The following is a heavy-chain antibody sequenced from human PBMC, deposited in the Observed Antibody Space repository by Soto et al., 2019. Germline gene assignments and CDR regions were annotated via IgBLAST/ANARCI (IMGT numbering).Heavy chain of an antibody. CDR1: GGSIGSYG. Sequence: SQTLCLTCSVAGGSIGSYGCSWIRRTPGKGLEWIGYIYYSGSTNYNPSLKSRVTISVDTSKNQSSLKLSSVTAADTAVYYRARPPTVTDYSFDSWGQGPLVTVSS. D-gene: IGHD4-17*01. J-gene: IGHJ4*02. CDR3: ARPPTVTDYSFDS. CDR2: IYYSGST. V-gene: IGHV4-59*08.